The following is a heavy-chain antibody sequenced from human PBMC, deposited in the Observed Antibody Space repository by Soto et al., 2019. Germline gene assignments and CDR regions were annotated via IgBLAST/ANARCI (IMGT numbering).Heavy chain of an antibody. CDR3: AKDLDYYGSSGYSGLGDY. Sequence: QVQLVESGGGVVQPGRSLRLSCAASGFTFSSYGMHWVRQAPGKGLEWVAVISYDGSNKYYADSVKGRFTISRDNSKNTLYLQMNSLRAEDTAVYYCAKDLDYYGSSGYSGLGDYWGQGTLVTVSS. CDR2: ISYDGSNK. J-gene: IGHJ4*02. D-gene: IGHD3-22*01. CDR1: GFTFSSYG. V-gene: IGHV3-30*18.